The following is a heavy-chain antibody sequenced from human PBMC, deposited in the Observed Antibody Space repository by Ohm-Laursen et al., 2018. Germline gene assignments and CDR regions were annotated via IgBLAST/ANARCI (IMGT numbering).Heavy chain of an antibody. D-gene: IGHD6-25*01. CDR2: INHRGNT. V-gene: IGHV4-34*01. J-gene: IGHJ4*02. CDR3: ANPRLPY. CDR1: SGSFGPYY. Sequence: SDTLSLTCALYSGSFGPYYWSWIRQPPGKGLEWIGEINHRGNTNYSPSLKSRVTMSVDTSRNQISLKLGSVTVADTAVYYCANPRLPYWGQGTLVTVSS.